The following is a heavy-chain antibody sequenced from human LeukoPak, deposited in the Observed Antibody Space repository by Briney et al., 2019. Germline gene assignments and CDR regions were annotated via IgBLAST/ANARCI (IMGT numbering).Heavy chain of an antibody. CDR3: AREDSSGWYDPSFFDY. CDR2: TYYRSKWYN. Sequence: SQTLSLTCAISGDSVSSNSAAWNWIRQSPSRGLEWLGRTYYRSKWYNNYAVSVKSRITINPDTSKNQFSLQLNSVTPEDTAVYYCAREDSSGWYDPSFFDYWGQGTLVTVSS. V-gene: IGHV6-1*01. D-gene: IGHD6-19*01. J-gene: IGHJ4*02. CDR1: GDSVSSNSAA.